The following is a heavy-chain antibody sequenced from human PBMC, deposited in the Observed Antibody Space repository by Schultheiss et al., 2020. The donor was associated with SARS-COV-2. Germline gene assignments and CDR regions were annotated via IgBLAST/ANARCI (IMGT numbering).Heavy chain of an antibody. CDR1: GFTFSSYA. CDR2: ISYDGSNK. Sequence: GGSLRLSCAASGFTFSSYAMHWVRQAPGKGLEWVAVISYDGSNKYYADSVKGRFTISRDNSQNTLYLQMNSLRAEDTAIYYCAIDTLGDCGGGRCSYWGPETLFTVSS. D-gene: IGHD2-15*01. CDR3: AIDTLGDCGGGRCSY. J-gene: IGHJ4*01. V-gene: IGHV3-30-3*01.